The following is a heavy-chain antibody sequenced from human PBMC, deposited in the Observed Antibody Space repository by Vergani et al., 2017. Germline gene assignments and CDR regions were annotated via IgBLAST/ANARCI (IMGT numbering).Heavy chain of an antibody. CDR1: GGSISSGSYY. Sequence: QVQLQESGPGLVKPSQTLSLTCTVSGGSISSGSYYWSWIRQPAGKGLEWIGRIYTSGSTNYNPSLKRRVTISVDTSKNQFSLKLSSVTAADTAVYYCAGEGVPDVSSGWTGIDYWGQGTLVTVSS. CDR3: AGEGVPDVSSGWTGIDY. J-gene: IGHJ4*02. V-gene: IGHV4-61*02. CDR2: IYTSGST. D-gene: IGHD6-19*01.